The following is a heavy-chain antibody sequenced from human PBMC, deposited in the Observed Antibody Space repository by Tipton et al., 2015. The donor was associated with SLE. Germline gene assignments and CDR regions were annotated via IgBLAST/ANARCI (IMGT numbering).Heavy chain of an antibody. CDR2: IQNDGSKN. CDR1: GFTFSSYG. D-gene: IGHD6-13*01. CDR3: AKEPFTGSSWYLFAS. V-gene: IGHV3-30*02. J-gene: IGHJ4*02. Sequence: SLRLSCAASGFTFSSYGMHWVRQAPGKGLEWVTFIQNDGSKNYYEDSVKGRFTISRDNSKNTLYLQMNSLETEDTSVYYCAKEPFTGSSWYLFASWGQGTLVTVSS.